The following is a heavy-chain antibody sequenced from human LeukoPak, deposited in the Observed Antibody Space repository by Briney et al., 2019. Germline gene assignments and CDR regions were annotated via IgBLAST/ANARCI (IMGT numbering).Heavy chain of an antibody. CDR3: ARHLYYGSGALLGFDP. J-gene: IGHJ5*02. CDR2: MFHTGNT. V-gene: IGHV4-39*01. CDR1: GDSISSSDYY. D-gene: IGHD3-10*01. Sequence: SETLSLTCSVSGDSISSSDYYWGWIRQPPGKGLEWIGSMFHTGNTYYNPSLKSRVTIAVDPSKSQFSLKLSSVTAAATAVYYCARHLYYGSGALLGFDPWGQGTLVTVSS.